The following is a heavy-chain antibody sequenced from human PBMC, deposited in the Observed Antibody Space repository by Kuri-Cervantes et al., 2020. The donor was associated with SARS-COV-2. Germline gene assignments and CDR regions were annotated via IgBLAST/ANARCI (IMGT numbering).Heavy chain of an antibody. D-gene: IGHD6-19*01. CDR3: ALGVAVAGTEYFQH. V-gene: IGHV4-34*01. J-gene: IGHJ1*01. Sequence: SQTLSLTCAVYGGSFSGYYWSWIRQPPGKGLEWIGEINHSGSTNYNPSLKSRVTISVDTSKNQFSLKLSSVTAADTAVYYCALGVAVAGTEYFQHWGQGTRV. CDR2: INHSGST. CDR1: GGSFSGYY.